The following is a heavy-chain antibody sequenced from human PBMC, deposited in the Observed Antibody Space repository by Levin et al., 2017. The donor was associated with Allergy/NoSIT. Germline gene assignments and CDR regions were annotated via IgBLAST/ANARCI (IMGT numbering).Heavy chain of an antibody. D-gene: IGHD3-10*01. J-gene: IGHJ4*02. CDR2: ISNSGGTT. CDR3: ARESTGSYLYF. V-gene: IGHV3-48*02. CDR1: GFTFSSYN. Sequence: GGSLRLSCAASGFTFSSYNMNWVRQAPGKGLEWISYISNSGGTTYYADSVRGRFTIPRDNAKNSLHLKMSSLGDEDTAMYYCARESTGSYLYFWGQGTLVTVSS.